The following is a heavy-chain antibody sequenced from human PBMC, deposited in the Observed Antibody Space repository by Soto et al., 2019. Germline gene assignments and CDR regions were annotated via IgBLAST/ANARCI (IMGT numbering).Heavy chain of an antibody. Sequence: QLQLVQSAAEVKKPGASVRVSCKAYGYPFIKYGISWIRQAPEQGLEWMGWIKVDSGYTNYAQKFQGRGTMTADPSSDTAFMELRSLRLDDSAVYFCATSNDTGFDPWGQGTLVSVSS. D-gene: IGHD3-9*01. J-gene: IGHJ5*02. CDR2: IKVDSGYT. CDR1: GYPFIKYG. V-gene: IGHV1-18*04. CDR3: ATSNDTGFDP.